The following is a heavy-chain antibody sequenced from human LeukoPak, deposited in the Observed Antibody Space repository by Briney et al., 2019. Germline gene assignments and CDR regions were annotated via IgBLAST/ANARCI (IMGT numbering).Heavy chain of an antibody. V-gene: IGHV4-34*01. CDR2: INHSGST. CDR1: GGSFSGYY. D-gene: IGHD3-10*01. J-gene: IGHJ5*02. Sequence: SETLSLTCAVYGGSFSGYYWSWIRQPPGKGLEWIGEINHSGSTNYNPSLKSRVTISVDTSKNQFSLKLSSVTAADTAVYYCARASTTMFRGVFFSWGQGTLSPSPQ. CDR3: ARASTTMFRGVFFS.